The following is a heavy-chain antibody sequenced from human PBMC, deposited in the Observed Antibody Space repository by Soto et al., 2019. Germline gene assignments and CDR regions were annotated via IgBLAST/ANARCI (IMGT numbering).Heavy chain of an antibody. J-gene: IGHJ4*02. Sequence: SCAASGFTFNEYYMSWIRQAPGRGLEWISYSSNSGTFARYADSVKGRFSISRDNAKNSLYLQINSLRGDDTAIYYCARSGDNYNLLDYWGQGTPVTVSS. CDR1: GFTFNEYY. CDR2: SSNSGTFA. CDR3: ARSGDNYNLLDY. D-gene: IGHD1-1*01. V-gene: IGHV3-11*06.